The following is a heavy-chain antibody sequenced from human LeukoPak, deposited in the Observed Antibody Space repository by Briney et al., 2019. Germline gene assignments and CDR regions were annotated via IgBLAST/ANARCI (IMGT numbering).Heavy chain of an antibody. CDR1: GFTFSSYA. V-gene: IGHV3-30*04. Sequence: GKSLRLSCAASGFTFSSYAMHWVRQAPGKGLEWVAVISFDDGSNKYYADSVKGRFTISRDNAKNSLYLQMNSLRAEDTAVYYCARGDCSGGSCYLSLTTIDYWGQGTLVTVSS. CDR3: ARGDCSGGSCYLSLTTIDY. D-gene: IGHD2-15*01. CDR2: ISFDDGSNK. J-gene: IGHJ4*02.